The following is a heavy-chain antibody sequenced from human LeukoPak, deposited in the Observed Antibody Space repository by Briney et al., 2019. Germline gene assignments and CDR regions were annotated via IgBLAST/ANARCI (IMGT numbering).Heavy chain of an antibody. CDR1: GGTFSSYA. Sequence: ASVKVSCKASGGTFSSYAISWVRQATGQGLEWMGWMNPNSGNTGYAQKFQGRVTMTRNTSISTAYMELSSLRSEDTAVYYCARARLERPRENEGFDYWGQGTLVTVSS. J-gene: IGHJ4*02. D-gene: IGHD1-1*01. V-gene: IGHV1-8*02. CDR2: MNPNSGNT. CDR3: ARARLERPRENEGFDY.